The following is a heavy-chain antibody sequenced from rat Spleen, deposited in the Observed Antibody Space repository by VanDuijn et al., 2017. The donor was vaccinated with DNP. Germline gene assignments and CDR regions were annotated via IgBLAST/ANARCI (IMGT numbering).Heavy chain of an antibody. CDR2: ITSSGST. Sequence: EVQLQESGPGLVKPSQSLSLTCSVTGYSITSNYWGWIRKFPGNKMEWIGHITSSGSTFFNPSLKSRISITRDTSRNHFFLHLISVTTEDTATYCCARWTRYVDYWGQGVMVTVSS. CDR3: ARWTRYVDY. CDR1: GYSITSNY. V-gene: IGHV3-1*01. D-gene: IGHD1-7*01. J-gene: IGHJ2*01.